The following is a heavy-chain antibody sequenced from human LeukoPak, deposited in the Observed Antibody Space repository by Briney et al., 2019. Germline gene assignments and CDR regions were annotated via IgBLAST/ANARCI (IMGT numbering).Heavy chain of an antibody. Sequence: SETLSLTCTVSGGSVSSGSYYWSWIRQPPGKGLEWIGYIYYSGSTNYNPSLKSRVTISVDTSKNQFSLKPSSVTAADTAVYYCARDSTYYDFWSGSPRGWFDPWGQGTLVTVSS. CDR1: GGSVSSGSYY. V-gene: IGHV4-61*01. D-gene: IGHD3-3*01. CDR3: ARDSTYYDFWSGSPRGWFDP. J-gene: IGHJ5*02. CDR2: IYYSGST.